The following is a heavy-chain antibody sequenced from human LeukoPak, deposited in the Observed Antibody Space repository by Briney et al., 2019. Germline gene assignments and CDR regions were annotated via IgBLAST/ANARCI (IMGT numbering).Heavy chain of an antibody. Sequence: KPSETLSLTCTVSGASISSSTYYWGWIRQPPGKGLEWIGSIYYSGSTYYNPSLKSRVTISVDTSKNQFSLKLSSVTAADTAVYYCARDYVVVVPADMGDAFDIWGQGTMVTVSS. CDR2: IYYSGST. V-gene: IGHV4-39*07. CDR1: GASISSSTYY. CDR3: ARDYVVVVPADMGDAFDI. J-gene: IGHJ3*02. D-gene: IGHD2-2*01.